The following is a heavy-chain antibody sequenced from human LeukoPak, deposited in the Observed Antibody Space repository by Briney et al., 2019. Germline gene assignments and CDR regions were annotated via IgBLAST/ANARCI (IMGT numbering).Heavy chain of an antibody. J-gene: IGHJ4*02. CDR2: IYPGDSDT. D-gene: IGHD1-26*01. CDR1: GYRFTTSW. CDR3: ARRNSGTFWVD. V-gene: IGHV5-51*01. Sequence: GESLKISCECSGYRFTTSWIGWVRQMPGKGLEWMGTIYPGDSDTRYSPSFQGQVTISADKSITTAYLQWSSLKASDSAMYYCARRNSGTFWVDWGQGTLVTVSS.